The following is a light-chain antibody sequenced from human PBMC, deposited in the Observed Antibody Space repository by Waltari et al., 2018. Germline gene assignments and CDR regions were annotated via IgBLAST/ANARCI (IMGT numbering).Light chain of an antibody. CDR2: DAS. J-gene: IGKJ5*01. V-gene: IGKV1-33*01. Sequence: DIQMTQSPSSLSASVGDRVTITCQASQDIKKYLNWYQQKPGKAPKLLIYDASSLETGVPSRFRGSGSGTDFTFTISSLQHEDVATYYCQQYENLPITFGQGTRLDFK. CDR3: QQYENLPIT. CDR1: QDIKKY.